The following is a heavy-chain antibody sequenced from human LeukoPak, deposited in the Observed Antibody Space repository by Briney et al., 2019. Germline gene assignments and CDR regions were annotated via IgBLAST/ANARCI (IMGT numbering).Heavy chain of an antibody. CDR3: AREDYGGNPIDY. V-gene: IGHV3-11*01. CDR2: ISSSGSTI. CDR1: GFTFSDYY. J-gene: IGHJ4*02. Sequence: GGSLRLSCAAPGFTFSDYYMSWIRQAPGKGLEWVSYISSSGSTIYYADSVKGRFTISRDNAKNSLYLQMSRLGAEDTAVYYCAREDYGGNPIDYWGQGTLVAVSS. D-gene: IGHD4-23*01.